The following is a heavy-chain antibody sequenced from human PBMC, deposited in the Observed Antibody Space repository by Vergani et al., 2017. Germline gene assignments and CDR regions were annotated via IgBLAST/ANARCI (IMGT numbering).Heavy chain of an antibody. CDR2: ISGSGGST. V-gene: IGHV3-23*01. J-gene: IGHJ5*02. D-gene: IGHD3-16*01. CDR3: AREVVWGVTPHWFDP. CDR1: GFTFSSYA. Sequence: EVQLLESGGGLVQPGGSLRLSCAASGFTFSSYAMRWVRQAPGKGLEWVSAISGSGGSTYYADSVKGRFTISRDNSKNTLYLQMNSLRAEDTAVYYCAREVVWGVTPHWFDPWGQGTLVTVSS.